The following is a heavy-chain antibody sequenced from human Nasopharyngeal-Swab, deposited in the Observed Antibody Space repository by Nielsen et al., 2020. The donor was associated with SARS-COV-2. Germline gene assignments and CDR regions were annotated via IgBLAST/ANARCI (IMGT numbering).Heavy chain of an antibody. D-gene: IGHD6-19*01. J-gene: IGHJ4*02. CDR3: ASLEGITVAGTLIDY. Sequence: SETLSLTCTVSGGSISSSSYYWGWTRQPPGNGLEWIGSIYYSGSTYYNPSLKSRVTISVDTSKNQFSLKLSSVTAADTAVYYCASLEGITVAGTLIDYWGQGTLVTVSS. CDR1: GGSISSSSYY. CDR2: IYYSGST. V-gene: IGHV4-39*01.